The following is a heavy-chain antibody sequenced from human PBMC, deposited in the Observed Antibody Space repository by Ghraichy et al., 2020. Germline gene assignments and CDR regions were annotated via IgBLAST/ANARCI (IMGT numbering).Heavy chain of an antibody. J-gene: IGHJ5*01. CDR1: GFPFSDYS. D-gene: IGHD2-21*02. CDR3: ARDRLPLNGDFVS. Sequence: LSLTCVASGFPFSDYSMNWVRQAPGKWLEWVSSIDLTSSYIYYADSLKGRFTISRDNARNSLYLQMNSLRAEDTAVYYCARDRLPLNGDFVSWGQGSLVTVSS. CDR2: IDLTSSYI. V-gene: IGHV3-21*01.